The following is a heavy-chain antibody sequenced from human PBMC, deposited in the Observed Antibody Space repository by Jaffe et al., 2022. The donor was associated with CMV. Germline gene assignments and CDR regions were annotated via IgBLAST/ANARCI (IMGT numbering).Heavy chain of an antibody. Sequence: QVQLQESGPGLVKPSETLSLTCTVSGGSMSSFYWSWIRQPPGKGLEWIGYIYYSGSTNYNASLKSRVTISVDTSKKQFSLKLSSVTAADTAVYYCARVTYDSSGYIDYWGQGTLVTVSS. CDR2: IYYSGST. V-gene: IGHV4-59*01. D-gene: IGHD3-22*01. CDR1: GGSMSSFY. J-gene: IGHJ4*02. CDR3: ARVTYDSSGYIDY.